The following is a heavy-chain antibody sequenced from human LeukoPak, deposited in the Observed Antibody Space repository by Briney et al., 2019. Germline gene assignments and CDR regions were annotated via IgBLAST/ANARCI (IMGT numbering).Heavy chain of an antibody. CDR2: INPSGGST. Sequence: GASVKVSCKASGYTFTSYYMHWVRQAPGQGLEWMGIINPSGGSTSYAQKFQGRVTMTRDMSTSTVYMELSSLRSEDTAVYYCARDLTFYGSDDTYYYYYYMDVWGKGTTATVSS. D-gene: IGHD3-10*01. CDR1: GYTFTSYY. V-gene: IGHV1-46*01. J-gene: IGHJ6*03. CDR3: ARDLTFYGSDDTYYYYYYMDV.